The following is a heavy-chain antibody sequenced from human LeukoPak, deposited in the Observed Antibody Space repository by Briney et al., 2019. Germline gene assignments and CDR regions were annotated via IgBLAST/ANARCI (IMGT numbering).Heavy chain of an antibody. CDR2: IHYTGAT. CDR1: GGSISGYY. D-gene: IGHD3-9*01. Sequence: PGGSLRLSCAVYGGSISGYYWSWIRQPPGKGLEWVGEIHYTGATSYSPSLKSRATISIDASKNQFSLKLNSVTAADTAVYYCARGNILTGYCFDYWGQGSPVTVSS. V-gene: IGHV4-34*01. J-gene: IGHJ4*02. CDR3: ARGNILTGYCFDY.